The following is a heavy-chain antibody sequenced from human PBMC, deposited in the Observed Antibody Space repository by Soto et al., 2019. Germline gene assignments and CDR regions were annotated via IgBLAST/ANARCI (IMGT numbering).Heavy chain of an antibody. CDR3: ARYGRVGIVVVRAAPYDYGMDV. Sequence: QVQLVQSGAEVKKPGASVKVSCKASGYTFTSYGISWVRQAPGQGLEWMGWISAYNGNTNYAQKLQGRVTMTTDTATSTAHRELRSLRGHDMAGDYVARYGRVGIVVVRAAPYDYGMDVWGQGTTVTVSS. D-gene: IGHD2-2*01. J-gene: IGHJ6*02. CDR2: ISAYNGNT. V-gene: IGHV1-18*03. CDR1: GYTFTSYG.